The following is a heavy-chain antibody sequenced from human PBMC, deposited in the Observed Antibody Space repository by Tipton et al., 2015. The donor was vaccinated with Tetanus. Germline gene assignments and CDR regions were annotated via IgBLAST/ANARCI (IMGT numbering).Heavy chain of an antibody. J-gene: IGHJ5*02. Sequence: SLRLSCAASGFTFNGYGMHWVRQAPGKGLEWLALVWYDGCKQYYADSVKGRFTITRDNSKNTVDLQMNNLRDEDTAVYYCATEGSLEWLGPVDPWGQGTLVAVSS. CDR3: ATEGSLEWLGPVDP. CDR2: VWYDGCKQ. V-gene: IGHV3-33*01. CDR1: GFTFNGYG. D-gene: IGHD3-3*01.